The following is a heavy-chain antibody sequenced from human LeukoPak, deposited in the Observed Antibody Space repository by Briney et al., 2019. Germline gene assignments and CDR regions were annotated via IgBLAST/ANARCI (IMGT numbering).Heavy chain of an antibody. J-gene: IGHJ4*02. V-gene: IGHV3-23*01. CDR3: VLGASGYYYTGFDF. D-gene: IGHD3-22*01. CDR1: GFTFSSYA. CDR2: VSGSGGST. Sequence: GGSLRLSCTASGFTFSSYAMNWVRQAPGKGLEWASGVSGSGGSTYYLDSVKGRFTISRDNSKNTLYLQMNSLRAEDTAIYYCVLGASGYYYTGFDFWGQGTRVTVSS.